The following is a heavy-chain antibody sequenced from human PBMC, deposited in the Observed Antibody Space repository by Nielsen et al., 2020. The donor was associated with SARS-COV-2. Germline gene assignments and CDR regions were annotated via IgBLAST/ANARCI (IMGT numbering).Heavy chain of an antibody. V-gene: IGHV5-51*01. J-gene: IGHJ4*02. CDR2: IYPGDSDT. CDR3: ARLTGTVTTPFDY. Sequence: GESLKISCQGSGSSFTCYWIVWVRQMPGKGLEWMGIIYPGDSDTRYSPSFQGQVTISADKSISTAYLQWSSLKASYTAMYYCARLTGTVTTPFDYWGQGTLVTVSS. D-gene: IGHD4-17*01. CDR1: GSSFTCYW.